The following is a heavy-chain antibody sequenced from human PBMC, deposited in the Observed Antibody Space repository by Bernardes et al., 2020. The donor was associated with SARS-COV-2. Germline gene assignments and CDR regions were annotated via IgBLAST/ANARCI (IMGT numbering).Heavy chain of an antibody. Sequence: SQTLSLTCAISGDSVSNYDAAWHWIRQSPSSGLEWLGRTYYRSKWYNDYAVSVKSRININPDTSKNLFSLQLNSVTPEDTAVYYCARDMIRGEIGDYYYGLDVWGQGTTVTVSS. CDR3: ARDMIRGEIGDYYYGLDV. J-gene: IGHJ6*02. V-gene: IGHV6-1*01. CDR1: GDSVSNYDAA. D-gene: IGHD3-22*01. CDR2: TYYRSKWYN.